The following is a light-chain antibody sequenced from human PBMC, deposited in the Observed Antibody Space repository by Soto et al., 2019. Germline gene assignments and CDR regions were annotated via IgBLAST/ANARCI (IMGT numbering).Light chain of an antibody. Sequence: DIQMTQSPSTLSASVGDRVTITCRASQSISYWLAWYQQKPGKAPKLLIYKGSSLESGVPSRFSGSGSGTEFTLTISSLQPDDFATYYCQQNNNYWTFGQGTKVEIK. V-gene: IGKV1-5*03. CDR3: QQNNNYWT. CDR2: KGS. CDR1: QSISYW. J-gene: IGKJ1*01.